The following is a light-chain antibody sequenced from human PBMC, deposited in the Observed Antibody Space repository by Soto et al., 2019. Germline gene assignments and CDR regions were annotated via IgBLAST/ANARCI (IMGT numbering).Light chain of an antibody. CDR1: QSVSSN. Sequence: EVVMTQSPATLSVSPGERATLSCRGSQSVSSNLAWYQQKRGQPPRLLIYGASTRATGIPARFSGSGSGTEFTLTISSLQSEDFAVYYCQQYNNWPPYTFGQGTKLEIK. V-gene: IGKV3-15*01. CDR2: GAS. CDR3: QQYNNWPPYT. J-gene: IGKJ2*01.